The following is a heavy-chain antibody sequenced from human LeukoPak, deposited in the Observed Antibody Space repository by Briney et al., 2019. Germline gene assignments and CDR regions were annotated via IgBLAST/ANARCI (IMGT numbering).Heavy chain of an antibody. J-gene: IGHJ4*02. Sequence: PSETLSLTCTVSGYSISNGYYWGWIRQPPGKGLEWIGSIYHSGSTYYNPSLKSRVTISVDTSKNQFSLKLSSVTAADTAVYYCAREATMVRGPYVRTIDYWGQGTLVTVSS. CDR3: AREATMVRGPYVRTIDY. CDR2: IYHSGST. D-gene: IGHD3-10*01. V-gene: IGHV4-38-2*02. CDR1: GYSISNGYY.